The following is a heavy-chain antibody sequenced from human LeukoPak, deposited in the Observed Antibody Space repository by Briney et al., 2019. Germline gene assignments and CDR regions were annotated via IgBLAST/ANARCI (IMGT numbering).Heavy chain of an antibody. V-gene: IGHV4-59*01. Sequence: SETLSLTCTVSGGSISSYYWSWIRQPPGKGLDWIGYIYYSGSTNYNPSLKSRVTMSVDTSKNQFSLKLSSVTAADTAVYYCARVGGYNSPLDHWGQGTLVTVSS. D-gene: IGHD5-24*01. CDR1: GGSISSYY. CDR3: ARVGGYNSPLDH. J-gene: IGHJ4*02. CDR2: IYYSGST.